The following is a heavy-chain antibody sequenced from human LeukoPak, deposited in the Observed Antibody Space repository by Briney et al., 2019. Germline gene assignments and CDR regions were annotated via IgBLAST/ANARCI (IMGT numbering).Heavy chain of an antibody. J-gene: IGHJ3*01. V-gene: IGHV3-48*03. D-gene: IGHD3-9*01. CDR2: ISSSGSAE. CDR3: AREIRSRGTSTGYSL. CDR1: GFTFSSYD. Sequence: PGGSLRLSCAASGFTFSSYDMNWVRRAPGKGLEWISYISSSGSAENYADSVKGRFTISRDNAQNSLYLQMNSLRAEDTAVYYCAREIRSRGTSTGYSLWGQGTVVTVSS.